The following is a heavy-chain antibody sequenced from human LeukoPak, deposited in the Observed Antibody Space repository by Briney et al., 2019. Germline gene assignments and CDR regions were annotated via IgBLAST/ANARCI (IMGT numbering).Heavy chain of an antibody. Sequence: PGRSLRLSCAASGFSLRNAWMSWVRHAPGKGLEGVVRIKSKTDGGTTDYAVPVKGRFNISRDDSKNTLYLQMNSLKTEDTAVYYCTTVWNCGGDCSDAFDIWGQGTMVTVSS. CDR2: IKSKTDGGTT. J-gene: IGHJ3*02. D-gene: IGHD2-21*02. CDR1: GFSLRNAW. CDR3: TTVWNCGGDCSDAFDI. V-gene: IGHV3-15*01.